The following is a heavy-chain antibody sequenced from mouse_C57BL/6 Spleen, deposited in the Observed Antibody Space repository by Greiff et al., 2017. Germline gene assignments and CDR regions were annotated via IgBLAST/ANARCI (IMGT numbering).Heavy chain of an antibody. V-gene: IGHV1-26*01. Sequence: VQLQQSGPELVKPGASVKISCKASGYTFTDYYMNWVKQSHGKSLEWIGDINPNNGGTSYNQKFKGKATLTVDKSSSTAYMELRSLTSEDSAVYYCARSGYYGSSWLWYFDVWGTGTTVTVSS. CDR1: GYTFTDYY. CDR2: INPNNGGT. CDR3: ARSGYYGSSWLWYFDV. J-gene: IGHJ1*03. D-gene: IGHD1-1*01.